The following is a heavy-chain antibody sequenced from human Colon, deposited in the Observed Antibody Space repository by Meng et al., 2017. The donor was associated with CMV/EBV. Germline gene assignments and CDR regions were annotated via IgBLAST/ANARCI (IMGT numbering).Heavy chain of an antibody. J-gene: IGHJ4*02. CDR3: AVQPCYDGYCYFDY. CDR1: GVSFSHYY. V-gene: IGHV4-4*07. D-gene: IGHD5-18*01. Sequence: LKESGPGLVSPSETLSLTCTVSGVSFSHYYWSWIRQPAGKGPEWIGRIYIRGGTNYNPSLKSRVTMSVDTSKNQFSLKLSSVTAADTAVYYCAVQPCYDGYCYFDYWGQGTLVTVSS. CDR2: IYIRGGT.